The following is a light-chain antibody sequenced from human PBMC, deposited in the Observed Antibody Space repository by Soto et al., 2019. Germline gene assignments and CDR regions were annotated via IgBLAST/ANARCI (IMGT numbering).Light chain of an antibody. J-gene: IGKJ1*01. CDR1: QSVSTN. V-gene: IGKV3-11*01. CDR2: GAS. Sequence: VMTQSAAALSVSVGERVTLSCRASQSVSTNLAWYQQKPGQAPRLLIYGASNRATGIPARFSGSGSGTDFTLTISYLEPEDFAVYYCQQRSNWSWTFGQGTKVDIK. CDR3: QQRSNWSWT.